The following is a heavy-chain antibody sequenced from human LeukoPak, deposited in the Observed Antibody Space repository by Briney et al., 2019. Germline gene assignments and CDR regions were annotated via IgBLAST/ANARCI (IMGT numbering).Heavy chain of an antibody. CDR2: INWNGGST. CDR3: ARESLGYYYYYYMDV. J-gene: IGHJ6*03. Sequence: PGGSLRLSCAASGFTFSTYWMHWVRQAPGKGLEWVSGINWNGGSTGYADSVKGRFTISRDNAKNSLYLQMNSLRAEDTALYYCARESLGYYYYYYMDVWGKGTTVTVSS. CDR1: GFTFSTYW. D-gene: IGHD3-16*01. V-gene: IGHV3-20*04.